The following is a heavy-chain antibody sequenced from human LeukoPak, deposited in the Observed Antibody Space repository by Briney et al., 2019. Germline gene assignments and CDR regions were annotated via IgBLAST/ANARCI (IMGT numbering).Heavy chain of an antibody. CDR1: GGSISSYY. Sequence: SETLSLTCTVSGGSISSYYWSWIRQPPGKGLEWIGYTYYSGSTNYNPSLKRRVTISVDTSKNQFSLKLSSVTAADTAVYYCASLREYSGYDFHRYWFDPWGQGTLVTVSS. CDR3: ASLREYSGYDFHRYWFDP. D-gene: IGHD5-12*01. CDR2: TYYSGST. J-gene: IGHJ5*02. V-gene: IGHV4-59*01.